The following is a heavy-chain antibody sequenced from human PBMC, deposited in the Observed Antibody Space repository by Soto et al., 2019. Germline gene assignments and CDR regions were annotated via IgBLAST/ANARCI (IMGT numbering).Heavy chain of an antibody. D-gene: IGHD2-21*01. V-gene: IGHV1-18*01. Sequence: QVQLVQSGGEVKKPGASVKVSCKASGYRFSRYGINWVRQAPGQGLEWMGWISTYDGNTQYAPKFQDRVTMTTDTSTNTAYLELRSLTSDYTAVYYCARDEEDANLMIVVLPGDYWGQGTLVSVSS. CDR3: ARDEEDANLMIVVLPGDY. CDR2: ISTYDGNT. J-gene: IGHJ4*02. CDR1: GYRFSRYG.